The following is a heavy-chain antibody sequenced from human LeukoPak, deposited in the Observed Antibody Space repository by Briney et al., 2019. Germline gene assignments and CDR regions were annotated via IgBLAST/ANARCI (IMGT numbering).Heavy chain of an antibody. Sequence: PGGSLRLSCAVSGFTVSTNYMSWVRQAPGKGLEWVSVMYSGGSTYYADSVKGRFTISRHNYKNTLYLEINSLRPDDTAVYYCAREGGDYNPFDYWGQGTLVTVSS. CDR2: MYSGGST. V-gene: IGHV3-53*04. CDR1: GFTVSTNY. J-gene: IGHJ4*02. CDR3: AREGGDYNPFDY. D-gene: IGHD2-21*01.